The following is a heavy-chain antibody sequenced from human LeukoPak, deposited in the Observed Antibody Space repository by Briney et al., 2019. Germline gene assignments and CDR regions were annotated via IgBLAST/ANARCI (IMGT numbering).Heavy chain of an antibody. CDR1: GGSISSYY. Sequence: SETLSLTCTVSGGSISSYYWSWIRQPPGKGLEWIGYIYHSGSTYYNPSLKSRVTISVDRSKNQFSLKLSSVTAADTAVYYCARGEPILASGYCSSTSCSPKWFDPWGQGTLVTVSS. J-gene: IGHJ5*02. CDR2: IYHSGST. D-gene: IGHD2-2*01. CDR3: ARGEPILASGYCSSTSCSPKWFDP. V-gene: IGHV4-59*12.